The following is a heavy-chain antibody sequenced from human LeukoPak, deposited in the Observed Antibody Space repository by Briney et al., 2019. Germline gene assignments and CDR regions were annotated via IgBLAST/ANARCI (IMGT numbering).Heavy chain of an antibody. V-gene: IGHV3-23*01. CDR2: ISGSGGST. D-gene: IGHD6-19*01. J-gene: IGHJ4*02. CDR1: GFTFSSYA. Sequence: PGGSLRLSCAASGFTFSSYAMSWVRQAPGKGLQWVSGISGSGGSTYCADSVKGRFTISRDNSMNTLFLQMNSLRAEDTAVYYCAKAEKKGSSRPFNYWGQGSLLTVSS. CDR3: AKAEKKGSSRPFNY.